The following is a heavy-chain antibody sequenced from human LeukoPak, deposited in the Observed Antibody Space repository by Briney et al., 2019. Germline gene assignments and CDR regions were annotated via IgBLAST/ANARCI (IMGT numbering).Heavy chain of an antibody. J-gene: IGHJ4*01. D-gene: IGHD5-18*01. CDR3: ARVLNTPHY. CDR2: ISSSSTI. CDR1: GFTFSSYS. Sequence: PGGSLRLSCAASGFTFSSYSMNWVRQAPGKGLEWVSYISSSSTIYYADSVKGRFTISRDNAKNSLYLQMNSLRAEDTAVYYCARVLNTPHYWGHGNLVTVSS. V-gene: IGHV3-48*01.